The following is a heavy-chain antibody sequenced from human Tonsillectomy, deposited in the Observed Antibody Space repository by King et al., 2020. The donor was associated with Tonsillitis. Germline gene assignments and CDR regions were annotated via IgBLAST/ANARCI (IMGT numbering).Heavy chain of an antibody. Sequence: VQLVESGGGLVKPGGSLRLSCAASGFIFSDAWMSWVRQAPGKGLEWVGRIKSKTDGGTVDYAAPVKGRFTISRDDSKKTLYLQMNSLKTEDTAVYYCNGWFGNTLEGRSDPWGQGTLVTVSS. J-gene: IGHJ5*02. CDR1: GFIFSDAW. D-gene: IGHD3-10*01. CDR3: NGWFGNTLEGRSDP. V-gene: IGHV3-15*01. CDR2: IKSKTDGGTV.